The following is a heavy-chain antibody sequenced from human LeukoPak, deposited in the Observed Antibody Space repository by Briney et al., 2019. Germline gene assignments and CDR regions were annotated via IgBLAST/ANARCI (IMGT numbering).Heavy chain of an antibody. V-gene: IGHV1-46*01. D-gene: IGHD3-10*01. CDR3: ARPQEGITMVRGVIRWAAFDI. CDR1: GYTFTSYY. J-gene: IGHJ3*02. Sequence: ASVKVSCKASGYTFTSYYMHWVRQAPGQGLEWMGTINPSGGSTSYAQKFQGRVTMTRDTSTSTVYMELSSLRSEDTAVYYCARPQEGITMVRGVIRWAAFDIWGQGTMVTVSS. CDR2: INPSGGST.